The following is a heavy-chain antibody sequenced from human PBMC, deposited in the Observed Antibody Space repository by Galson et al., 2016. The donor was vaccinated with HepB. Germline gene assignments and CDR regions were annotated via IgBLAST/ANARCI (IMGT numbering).Heavy chain of an antibody. Sequence: SETLSLTCTVSGGSISRSHWSWIRQPPGQGLEWIGYIYYSGSTNYNPSLKGRVTMSVDTSRNQFSLKLTSVTAADTAVYYCARGGSDDAFDIWGPGTMATVSS. J-gene: IGHJ3*02. CDR3: ARGGSDDAFDI. CDR2: IYYSGST. D-gene: IGHD1-26*01. CDR1: GGSISRSH. V-gene: IGHV4-59*01.